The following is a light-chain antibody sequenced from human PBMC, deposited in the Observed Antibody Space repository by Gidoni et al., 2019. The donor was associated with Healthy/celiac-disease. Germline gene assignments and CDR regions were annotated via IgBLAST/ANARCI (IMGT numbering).Light chain of an antibody. V-gene: IGKV3-15*01. Sequence: EIVMTQSPATLSVSPGERSTLSCRASQSVSSNLAWYQQKPGQATGLLIYGASTRATGIPARFSGSGSGTEFTLTISSLQSEDFAVYYCQQYNNRRTFGQGTKVEIK. CDR2: GAS. CDR3: QQYNNRRT. J-gene: IGKJ1*01. CDR1: QSVSSN.